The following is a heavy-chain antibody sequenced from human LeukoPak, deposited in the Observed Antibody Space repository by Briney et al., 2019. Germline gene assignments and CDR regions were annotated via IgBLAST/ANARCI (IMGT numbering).Heavy chain of an antibody. J-gene: IGHJ6*03. CDR3: ARGRLAGLLVYYYYMDV. V-gene: IGHV4-39*07. CDR1: GGSISSSSYY. D-gene: IGHD2-15*01. Sequence: SETLSLTCTVSGGSISSSSYYWGWIRQPPGKGLEWIGSIYYSGSTYYNPSLKSRVTISVDTSKNQFSLKLSSVTAADTAVYYCARGRLAGLLVYYYYMDVWGKGTTVTVSS. CDR2: IYYSGST.